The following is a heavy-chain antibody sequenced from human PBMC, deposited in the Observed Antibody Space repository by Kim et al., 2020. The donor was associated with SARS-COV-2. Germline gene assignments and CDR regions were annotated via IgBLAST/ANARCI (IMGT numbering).Heavy chain of an antibody. J-gene: IGHJ5*02. V-gene: IGHV4-39*01. CDR1: GGSISSSSYY. Sequence: SETLSLTCTVSGGSISSSSYYWGWIRQPPGKGLEWIGSIYYSGSTYYNPSLKSRVTISVDTSKNQFSLKLSSVTAADTAVYYCARLPMVRGVIGWFDPWGQEPWSPSPQ. D-gene: IGHD3-10*01. CDR2: IYYSGST. CDR3: ARLPMVRGVIGWFDP.